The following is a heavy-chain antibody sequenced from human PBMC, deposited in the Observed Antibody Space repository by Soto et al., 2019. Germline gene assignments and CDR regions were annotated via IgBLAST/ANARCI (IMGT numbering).Heavy chain of an antibody. CDR3: TGITWFRGMDV. CDR2: TYYKSKCNN. D-gene: IGHD3-10*01. J-gene: IGHJ6*02. Sequence: SQTLSITCAISGDSVSSNSAGWNWIRQSPSRGLEWLGRTYYKSKCNNAYTLSVTRRLTINPDTFMNQFSLHLYSVIPEHTAVYYCTGITWFRGMDVWGQGTPVTVSS. V-gene: IGHV6-1*01. CDR1: GDSVSSNSAG.